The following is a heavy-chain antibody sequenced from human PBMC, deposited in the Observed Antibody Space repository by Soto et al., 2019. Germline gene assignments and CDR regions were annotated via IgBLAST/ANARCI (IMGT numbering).Heavy chain of an antibody. CDR1: GGSVSSGSYY. CDR3: ARELKVVVAATTWFDP. J-gene: IGHJ5*02. CDR2: IYYSGST. D-gene: IGHD2-15*01. V-gene: IGHV4-61*01. Sequence: SETLSLTCTVSGGSVSSGSYYWSWIRQPPGKGLEWIGYIYYSGSTNYNPSLKSRVTISVDTSKNQFSLKLSSVTAADTAVYYCARELKVVVAATTWFDPWGQGTLVTVSS.